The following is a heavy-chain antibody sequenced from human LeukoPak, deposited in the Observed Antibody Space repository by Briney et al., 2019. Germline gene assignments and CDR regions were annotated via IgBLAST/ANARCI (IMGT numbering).Heavy chain of an antibody. V-gene: IGHV4-39*02. CDR3: ARDYYDILTGYYGEDY. Sequence: SETLSLTCTVSGGSISSSSYYWGWIRQPPGKGLEWIGSIYYSGSTYYNPSLKSRVTISVDTSKNQFSLKLSSVTAADTAVYYCARDYYDILTGYYGEDYWGQGTLVTVSS. CDR2: IYYSGST. CDR1: GGSISSSSYY. D-gene: IGHD3-9*01. J-gene: IGHJ4*02.